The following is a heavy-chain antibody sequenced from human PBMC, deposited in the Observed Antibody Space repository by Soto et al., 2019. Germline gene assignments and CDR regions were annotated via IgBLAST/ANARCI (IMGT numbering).Heavy chain of an antibody. V-gene: IGHV3-7*01. Sequence: EVQLVESGGGLVQPGGSLRLSCAASGFTFTTYWMTWVRQAPGRGLEWVAHIMPDGSEKYYVDSVKGRFTISRDNAKNSVYLQMNGLRAEDTAVYFCARDFGWSFGNWGQGTLVTVSS. D-gene: IGHD6-19*01. CDR2: IMPDGSEK. CDR1: GFTFTTYW. J-gene: IGHJ4*02. CDR3: ARDFGWSFGN.